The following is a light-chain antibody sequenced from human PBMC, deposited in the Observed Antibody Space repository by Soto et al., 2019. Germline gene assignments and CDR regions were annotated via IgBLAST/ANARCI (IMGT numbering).Light chain of an antibody. V-gene: IGLV2-14*01. CDR3: FSYTTSSTLV. J-gene: IGLJ3*02. CDR1: SSDVGGHNY. CDR2: EVS. Sequence: QSALTQPASVSGSPGQSITISCTGTSSDVGGHNYVSWYQQHPAKAPKLMIYEVSNRPSGVSHRFSGSKSGNTASLTISGLQAEDEADYYCFSYTTSSTLVFGGGTQLTVL.